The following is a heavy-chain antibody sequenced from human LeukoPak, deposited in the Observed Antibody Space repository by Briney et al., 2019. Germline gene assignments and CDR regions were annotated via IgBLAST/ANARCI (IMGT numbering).Heavy chain of an antibody. CDR2: IYTSGST. J-gene: IGHJ6*03. V-gene: IGHV4-4*07. Sequence: SETLSLTCTVSGGSISGNYWRWIRPPAGRGLEWIGRIYTSGSTNYNPSLKSRVTMSVDTSKNQFSLKLSSVTAAYTAVYYCAREYCSSTSCFSYNYHYYMDVWGKGTTVTVSS. CDR1: GGSISGNY. CDR3: AREYCSSTSCFSYNYHYYMDV. D-gene: IGHD2-2*01.